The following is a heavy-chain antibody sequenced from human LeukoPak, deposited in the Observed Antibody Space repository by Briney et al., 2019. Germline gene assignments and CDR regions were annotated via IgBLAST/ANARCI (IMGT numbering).Heavy chain of an antibody. J-gene: IGHJ6*02. CDR2: VYYSGST. D-gene: IGHD6-19*01. Sequence: SETLSLTCVVSGDSINNNEWWSWVRQPPRKGLEWIGDVYYSGSTNYNPSLKSRVTMSVDKSKNQFFMKLNSVTAADTAVYYCTREEPEYNSGWSMDVWGQGTTVTVSS. V-gene: IGHV4-4*02. CDR3: TREEPEYNSGWSMDV. CDR1: GDSINNNEW.